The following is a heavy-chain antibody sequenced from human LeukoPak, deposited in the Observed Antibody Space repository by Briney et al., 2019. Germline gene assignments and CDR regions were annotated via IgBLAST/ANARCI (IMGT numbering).Heavy chain of an antibody. D-gene: IGHD2-2*01. CDR2: ISSSSAT. J-gene: IGHJ3*02. CDR3: AKGVGCSSTSCYPHDAFDI. Sequence: GGSLRLSCAASGFTFSTSAMTWVRQAPGKGLEWVSAISSSSATDYADYVKGRFTISRDNSKNTLYLQMNSLRAEDTAVYYCAKGVGCSSTSCYPHDAFDIWGQGPMVTVSS. V-gene: IGHV3-23*01. CDR1: GFTFSTSA.